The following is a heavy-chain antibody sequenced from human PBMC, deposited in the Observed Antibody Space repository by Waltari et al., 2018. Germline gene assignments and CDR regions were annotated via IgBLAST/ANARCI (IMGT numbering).Heavy chain of an antibody. J-gene: IGHJ2*01. V-gene: IGHV4-38-2*01. CDR1: GYSISSGYY. CDR2: IYHSGST. CDR3: ARRPFWSGYEFGGNWYFDL. D-gene: IGHD3-3*01. Sequence: QVQLQESGPGLVKPSETLSLTCAVSGYSISSGYYWGWIRQPPGKGLEWIGSIYHSGSTYYNPSLKSRVTISVDTSKNQFSLKLSSVTAADTAVYYCARRPFWSGYEFGGNWYFDLWGRGTLVTVSS.